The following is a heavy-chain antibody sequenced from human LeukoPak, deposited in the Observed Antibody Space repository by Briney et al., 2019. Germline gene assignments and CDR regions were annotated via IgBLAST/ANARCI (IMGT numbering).Heavy chain of an antibody. D-gene: IGHD3-16*01. Sequence: SETLSLTCTVSGGSISNYYWSWIRQPAGKGLEWIGRIYTSGSTNYNPSLKSRISISVDTSKNQFSLKLTSVTAADTAVYYCAREHPRGEVDDFDYWGQGTLVTVSS. V-gene: IGHV4-4*07. CDR3: AREHPRGEVDDFDY. CDR1: GGSISNYY. CDR2: IYTSGST. J-gene: IGHJ4*02.